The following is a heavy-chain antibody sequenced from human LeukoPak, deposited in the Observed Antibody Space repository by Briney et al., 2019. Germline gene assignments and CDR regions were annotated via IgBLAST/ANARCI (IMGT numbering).Heavy chain of an antibody. CDR2: INPNSGGI. D-gene: IGHD2-2*01. CDR1: GYTFTGYY. J-gene: IGHJ3*02. V-gene: IGHV1-2*02. CDR3: ARGRTYCSSTSCPDDAFDI. Sequence: ASVTVSCKASGYTFTGYYMHWVRQAPGQGLEWMGWINPNSGGINYAQKFQGRVTMTRDTSISTAYMELSRLRSDDTAVYYCARGRTYCSSTSCPDDAFDIWGQGTMVTVSS.